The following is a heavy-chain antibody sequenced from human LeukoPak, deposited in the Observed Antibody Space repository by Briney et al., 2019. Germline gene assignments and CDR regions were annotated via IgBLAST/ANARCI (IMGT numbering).Heavy chain of an antibody. CDR2: INTNTGNP. CDR3: ATGLGYCSGGSCSPVPFDH. CDR1: GYTFTNYL. D-gene: IGHD2-15*01. Sequence: ASVKVSCKASGYTFTNYLMNWVRQAPGQGLEWMGWINTNTGNPTYAQGFTGRFVFSLDTSVSTAYLQISSLKAEDTAVYYCATGLGYCSGGSCSPVPFDHWGQGTLVTVSS. J-gene: IGHJ4*02. V-gene: IGHV7-4-1*02.